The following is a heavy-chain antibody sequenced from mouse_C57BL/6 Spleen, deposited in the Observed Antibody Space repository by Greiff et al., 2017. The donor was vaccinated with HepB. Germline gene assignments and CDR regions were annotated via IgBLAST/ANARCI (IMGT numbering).Heavy chain of an antibody. D-gene: IGHD1-1*01. J-gene: IGHJ4*01. CDR2: IDPENGDT. CDR3: TFTTVVARAMDY. CDR1: GFNIKDDY. Sequence: VQLKQSGAELVRPGASVKLSCTASGFNIKDDYMHWVKQRPEQGLEWIGWIDPENGDTEYASKFQGKATITADTSSNTAYLQLSSLTSEDTAVYYCTFTTVVARAMDYWGQGTSVTVSS. V-gene: IGHV14-4*01.